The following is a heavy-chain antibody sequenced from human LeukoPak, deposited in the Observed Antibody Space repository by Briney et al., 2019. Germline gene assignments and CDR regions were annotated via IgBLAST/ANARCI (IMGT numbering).Heavy chain of an antibody. J-gene: IGHJ4*02. CDR2: IYYSGST. CDR1: GGSISSSSYY. Sequence: SETLSLTCTVSGGSISSSSYYWGWIRQPPGKGLEWIGSIYYSGSTYYNPSLKSRVTISVDTSKNQFSLKLSSVTAADTAVYYCAAIYHGSGLLDYWGQGTLVTVSS. CDR3: AAIYHGSGLLDY. V-gene: IGHV4-39*01. D-gene: IGHD3-10*01.